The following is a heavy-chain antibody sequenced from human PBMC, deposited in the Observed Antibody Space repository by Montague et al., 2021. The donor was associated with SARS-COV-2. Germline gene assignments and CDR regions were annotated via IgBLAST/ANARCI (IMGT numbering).Heavy chain of an antibody. Sequence: CAISGDSVASNRPTWNWVRQSPSRGLEWLGRTYYRSKWYNDYAVSVRGRVTINPDTSKNQFSLQLNSVTPEDTAIYYCTSGREGNYNVMDVWGQGTTVTVS. D-gene: IGHD1-1*01. J-gene: IGHJ6*02. CDR3: TSGREGNYNVMDV. CDR1: GDSVASNRPT. CDR2: TYYRSKWYN. V-gene: IGHV6-1*01.